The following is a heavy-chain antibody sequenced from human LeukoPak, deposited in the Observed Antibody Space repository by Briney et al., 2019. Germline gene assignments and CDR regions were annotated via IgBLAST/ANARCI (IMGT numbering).Heavy chain of an antibody. Sequence: SETLSLTCAVYGGSFSGYYWSWIRQPPGKGLEWIGEINHSGSTNYNPSLKSRVTISVDTSKNQFSLKLSSVTAADTAVYYCARFSGSYYYWGQGTLVTVSS. CDR3: ARFSGSYYY. CDR2: INHSGST. J-gene: IGHJ4*02. V-gene: IGHV4-34*01. CDR1: GGSFSGYY. D-gene: IGHD1-26*01.